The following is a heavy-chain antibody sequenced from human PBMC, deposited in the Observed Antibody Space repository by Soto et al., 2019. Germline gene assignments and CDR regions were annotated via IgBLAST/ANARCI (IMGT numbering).Heavy chain of an antibody. D-gene: IGHD3-22*01. V-gene: IGHV2-26*01. Sequence: SGPTLVNPTETLTLTCTVSGFSLINARMVVSWIRQPPGNALEWLAHIFSNDEKSYSTSLKSRLTISKDTSKSQVVLTMTNMDPVDTATYYCARIRYYDSSGYISPFDYWGQGTLVTVSS. CDR1: GFSLINARMV. CDR3: ARIRYYDSSGYISPFDY. CDR2: IFSNDEK. J-gene: IGHJ4*02.